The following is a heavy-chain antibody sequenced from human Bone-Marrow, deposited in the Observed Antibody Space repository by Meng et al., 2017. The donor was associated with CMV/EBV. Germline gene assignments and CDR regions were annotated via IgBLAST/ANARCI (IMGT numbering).Heavy chain of an antibody. CDR1: GFTFSSYW. V-gene: IGHV3-7*01. Sequence: GESLKISCAASGFTFSSYWMSWVRQAPGKGLEWVANIKQDGSEKYYVDSVKGRFTISRDNAKNSLYLQMNSLRAEDTAIYYCARKGYDFAAAFDVWGQGAMVTVSS. CDR3: ARKGYDFAAAFDV. CDR2: IKQDGSEK. D-gene: IGHD5-12*01. J-gene: IGHJ3*01.